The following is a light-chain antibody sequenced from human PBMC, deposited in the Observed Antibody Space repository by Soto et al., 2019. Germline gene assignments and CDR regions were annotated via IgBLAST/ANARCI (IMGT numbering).Light chain of an antibody. V-gene: IGKV1-9*01. CDR3: QQLESYPST. CDR2: AAS. Sequence: IQLTQSPSSLSSSLGDRVTITCRASQGISNFLAWYKQKPGKAPKLLIYAASTLQSGVPSRFSGSGSGTGFTLTISSLKTEDFATYYCQQLESYPSTFGGGTKVDIK. CDR1: QGISNF. J-gene: IGKJ4*01.